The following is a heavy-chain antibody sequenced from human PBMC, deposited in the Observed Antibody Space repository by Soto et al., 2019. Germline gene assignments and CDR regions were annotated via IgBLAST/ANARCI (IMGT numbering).Heavy chain of an antibody. Sequence: PGESLKISCQTSGYNFISYWISWVRQMPGKGLEWMGRIDPNDSYTYYSPSFQGHVTISVDKSISTAYLQWSSLKASDTAIYYCARLGYNTNSAPWGQGNLVTVSS. V-gene: IGHV5-10-1*01. J-gene: IGHJ5*02. D-gene: IGHD5-12*01. CDR1: GYNFISYW. CDR2: IDPNDSYT. CDR3: ARLGYNTNSAP.